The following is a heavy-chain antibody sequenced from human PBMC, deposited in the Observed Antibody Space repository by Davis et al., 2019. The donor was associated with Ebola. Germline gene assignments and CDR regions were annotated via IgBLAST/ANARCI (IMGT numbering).Heavy chain of an antibody. CDR3: AKDTSNVWFDV. J-gene: IGHJ3*01. V-gene: IGHV3-23*01. CDR2: ISGSGGST. Sequence: GESLKISCAASGFTFSSYAMSWVRQAPGKELEWVSAISGSGGSTYYADSVKGRFTISRDNSKNTLHLQMNSLRVEDTAIYYCAKDTSNVWFDVWGQGTMVTVSS. CDR1: GFTFSSYA. D-gene: IGHD6-19*01.